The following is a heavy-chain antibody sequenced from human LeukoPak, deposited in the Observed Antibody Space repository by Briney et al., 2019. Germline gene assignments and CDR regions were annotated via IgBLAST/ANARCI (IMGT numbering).Heavy chain of an antibody. D-gene: IGHD3-10*01. J-gene: IGHJ5*02. CDR1: GGTFSSYA. V-gene: IGHV1-69*13. Sequence: ASVKVSCKASGGTFSSYAISWVRQAPGQGLEWMGGIIPIFGTANYAQKFQGRVTITADESTSTAYMELSSLRSEDTAVYYCARDLLWFGELRGWNDWFDPWGQGTLVTVSS. CDR2: IIPIFGTA. CDR3: ARDLLWFGELRGWNDWFDP.